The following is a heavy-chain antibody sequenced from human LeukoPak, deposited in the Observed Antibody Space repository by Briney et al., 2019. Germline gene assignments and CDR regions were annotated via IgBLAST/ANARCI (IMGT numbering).Heavy chain of an antibody. J-gene: IGHJ4*02. CDR1: GFTLSDYY. CDR2: ISSSGSTI. CDR3: ARDSYYDSSGYLGY. V-gene: IGHV3-11*01. D-gene: IGHD3-22*01. Sequence: GSLRLSCAASGFTLSDYYMSWIRQAPGKGLEWVSYISSSGSTIYYADSVKGRFTISRDNAKNSLYLQMNSLRAEDTAVYYCARDSYYDSSGYLGYWGQGTLVTVSS.